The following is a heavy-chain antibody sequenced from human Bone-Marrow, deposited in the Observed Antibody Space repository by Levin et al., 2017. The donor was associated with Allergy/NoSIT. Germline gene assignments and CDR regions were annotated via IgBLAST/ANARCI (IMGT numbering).Heavy chain of an antibody. CDR1: GYTLIELS. CDR3: ATIPIVVSAGDSPYFFDF. V-gene: IGHV1-24*01. J-gene: IGHJ4*02. D-gene: IGHD2-2*01. Sequence: PVASVKVSCKVSGYTLIELSIHWVRQAPGKGLEWMGGFDPEDGEDGETVYAQKFQGRVTMTEDTSTDTAYMELRSLRSEDTAVYYCATIPIVVSAGDSPYFFDFWGQGTLVTVSS. CDR2: FDPEDGEDGET.